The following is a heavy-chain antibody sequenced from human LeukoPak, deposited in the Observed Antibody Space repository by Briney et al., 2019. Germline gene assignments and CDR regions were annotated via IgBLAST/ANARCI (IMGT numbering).Heavy chain of an antibody. D-gene: IGHD2-21*02. CDR2: INPNTGVT. CDR3: ARSYCGGDCYWTIDY. CDR1: GYTFTGYY. V-gene: IGHV1-2*02. Sequence: RVASVKVSCKASGYTFTGYYMHRVRQAPGQGLTWMGWINPNTGVTNYAQKFQGRVTMTRATSINTAYMELDRLTSDDTAIYYCARSYCGGDCYWTIDYWGQGTLVTVSS. J-gene: IGHJ4*02.